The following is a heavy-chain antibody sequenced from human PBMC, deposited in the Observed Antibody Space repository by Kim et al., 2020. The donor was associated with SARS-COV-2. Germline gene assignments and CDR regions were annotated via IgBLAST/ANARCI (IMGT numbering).Heavy chain of an antibody. CDR1: GGTFSSYA. D-gene: IGHD3-22*01. CDR2: IIPIFGTA. CDR3: ATPANYYDSSGLTGGTDAFDI. Sequence: SVKVSCKASGGTFSSYAISWVRQAPGQGLEWMGGIIPIFGTANYAQKFQGRVTITADESTSTAYMELSSLRSEDTAVYYCATPANYYDSSGLTGGTDAFDIWGQGTMVTVSS. J-gene: IGHJ3*02. V-gene: IGHV1-69*13.